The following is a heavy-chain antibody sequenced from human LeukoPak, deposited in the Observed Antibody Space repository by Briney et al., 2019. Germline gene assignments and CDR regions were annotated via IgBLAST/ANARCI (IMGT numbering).Heavy chain of an antibody. D-gene: IGHD3-3*01. CDR1: GFTFSSYG. CDR3: AKGFKAYDFWSGYEYFGY. CDR2: ISYDGSNK. Sequence: GGSLRLSCAASGFTFSSYGMHWVRQAPGKGLEWVAVISYDGSNKYYADSVKGRFTLSRDNSKNTLYLQMNSLRAEDTAVYYCAKGFKAYDFWSGYEYFGYWGQGTLVTVSS. V-gene: IGHV3-30*18. J-gene: IGHJ4*02.